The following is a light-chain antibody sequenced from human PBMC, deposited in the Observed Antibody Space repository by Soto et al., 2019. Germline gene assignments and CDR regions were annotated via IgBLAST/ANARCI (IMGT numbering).Light chain of an antibody. V-gene: IGKV1-9*01. J-gene: IGKJ2*01. Sequence: DIQLTKSPSFLSASVGDRVTITCRASQGISSYLAWYQQKPGKAPKLLIYAASTLQSGVPSRFSGSGSGTEFTLTISSLQPEDFATYYCQHLNSYPHTFGQGTKLEIK. CDR2: AAS. CDR3: QHLNSYPHT. CDR1: QGISSY.